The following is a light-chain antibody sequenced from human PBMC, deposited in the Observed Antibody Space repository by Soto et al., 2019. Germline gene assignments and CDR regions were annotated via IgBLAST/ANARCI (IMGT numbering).Light chain of an antibody. Sequence: DIQMTQSPSTLSGSVGDRVTITCRASQTISSWLAWYQQKPGKAPKLLIYKASNLESGVSSRFSGSGSGTDFALTITSLQAEDFATYYCQQLRMYPSTFGGGTKVDIK. V-gene: IGKV1-5*03. CDR1: QTISSW. CDR3: QQLRMYPST. CDR2: KAS. J-gene: IGKJ4*01.